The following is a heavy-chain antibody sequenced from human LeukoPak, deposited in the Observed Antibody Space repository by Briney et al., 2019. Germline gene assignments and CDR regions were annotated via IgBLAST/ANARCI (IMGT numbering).Heavy chain of an antibody. Sequence: ASVKVFCKASGYTFTGYYMHWVRQAPGQGLEWMGWINPNSGGTNYAQKFQGRVTMTRDTSISTAYMELSRLRSDDTAVYYCATNRYYYDSSAIDAFDIWGQGTMVTVSS. CDR1: GYTFTGYY. J-gene: IGHJ3*02. CDR3: ATNRYYYDSSAIDAFDI. D-gene: IGHD3-22*01. CDR2: INPNSGGT. V-gene: IGHV1-2*02.